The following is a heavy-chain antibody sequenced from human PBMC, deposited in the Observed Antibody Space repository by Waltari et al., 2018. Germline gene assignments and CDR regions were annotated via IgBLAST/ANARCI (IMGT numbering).Heavy chain of an antibody. CDR1: GFTFSSYS. Sequence: EVQLVESGGGLVQPGGSLRLSCAASGFTFSSYSMNWVRQAPGKGLEWVSYISSSSSTIYYADSVKGRFTISRDNAKNSLYLQMNSLRAEDTAVYYCARDDYCGGDCYTNFDYWGQGTLVTVSS. J-gene: IGHJ4*02. V-gene: IGHV3-48*01. CDR2: ISSSSSTI. D-gene: IGHD2-21*01. CDR3: ARDDYCGGDCYTNFDY.